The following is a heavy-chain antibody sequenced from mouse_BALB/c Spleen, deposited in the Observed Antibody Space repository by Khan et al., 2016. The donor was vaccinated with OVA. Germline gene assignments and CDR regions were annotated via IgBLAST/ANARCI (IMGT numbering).Heavy chain of an antibody. CDR3: AREEALYYFDD. CDR1: GYIFTSYW. D-gene: IGHD3-2*02. Sequence: QIQLQQSGAELVRPGASVKLSCKTSGYIFTSYWIHWVKQRSGQGLEWIARIYPGTNNTYYNEKLKDKATLTADKSSSTAYMQLSSLKSEDSAVYVCAREEALYYFDDWGQGTTLTVSA. J-gene: IGHJ2*01. V-gene: IGHV1S132*01. CDR2: IYPGTNNT.